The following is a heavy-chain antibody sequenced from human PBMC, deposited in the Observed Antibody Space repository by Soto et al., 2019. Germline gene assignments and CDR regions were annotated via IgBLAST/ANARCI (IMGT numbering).Heavy chain of an antibody. CDR3: ARDTGIAAATPYFQH. Sequence: GASVKVSCKASGYTFTSYAMHWVRQAPGQRLEWMGWINAGNGNTKYSQKFQGRVTITRDTSASTAYMELSSLRSEDTAVYYCARDTGIAAATPYFQHWGQGTLVTVSS. CDR1: GYTFTSYA. J-gene: IGHJ1*01. D-gene: IGHD6-13*01. V-gene: IGHV1-3*01. CDR2: INAGNGNT.